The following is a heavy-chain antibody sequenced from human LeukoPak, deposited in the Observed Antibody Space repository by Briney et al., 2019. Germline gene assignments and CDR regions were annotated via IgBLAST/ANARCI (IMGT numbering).Heavy chain of an antibody. CDR3: ARGIFGVVTPDAFDN. CDR1: GFTFSSYS. V-gene: IGHV3-21*01. CDR2: ISGSSSYI. Sequence: PGGSLRLSCAASGFTFSSYSMNWVRQAPGKGLEWVSSISGSSSYIYYADSVKGRFTISRDNAKNSLYLQMNSLRAEDTAVYYCARGIFGVVTPDAFDNWGQGTMVTVSS. J-gene: IGHJ3*02. D-gene: IGHD3-3*01.